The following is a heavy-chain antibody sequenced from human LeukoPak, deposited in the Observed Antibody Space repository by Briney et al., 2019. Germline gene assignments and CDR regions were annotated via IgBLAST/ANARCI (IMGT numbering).Heavy chain of an antibody. V-gene: IGHV1-18*04. CDR1: GYTFTGDY. CDR3: ARDVTRAAAGNFRY. D-gene: IGHD6-13*01. Sequence: PQASVKVSCKASGYTFTGDYMHCVRQAPGQGLEWMGWISAYNGNTNYAQKLQGRVTMTTDTSTSTAYMELRSLRSDDTAVYYCARDVTRAAAGNFRYWGQGTLVTVSS. J-gene: IGHJ4*02. CDR2: ISAYNGNT.